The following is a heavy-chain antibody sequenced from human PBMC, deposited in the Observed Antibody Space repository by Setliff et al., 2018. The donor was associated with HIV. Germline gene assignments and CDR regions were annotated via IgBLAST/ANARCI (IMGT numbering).Heavy chain of an antibody. J-gene: IGHJ4*02. Sequence: LETLSLTCTVSGGSISSYYWSWIRQSPGKGLEWIGYIYSSGSTNFNPSLKSRVTISVDTSKNQFSLKLSSVTAADTAVYYCARGLSFYDPGGFDYWGQGTLVTVSS. CDR3: ARGLSFYDPGGFDY. CDR1: GGSISSYY. V-gene: IGHV4-4*09. D-gene: IGHD3-22*01. CDR2: IYSSGST.